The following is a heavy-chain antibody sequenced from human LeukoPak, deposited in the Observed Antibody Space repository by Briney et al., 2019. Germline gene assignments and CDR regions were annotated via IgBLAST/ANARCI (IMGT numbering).Heavy chain of an antibody. CDR3: ARRGGAAEWFDP. V-gene: IGHV5-51*01. J-gene: IGHJ5*02. Sequence: ESLKVSCKGSGYSFATYWIGWVRQMPGKGLEWMGIIYPGDSDTRYSPSFQGQVTISADKSINTAYLQWSSLKASDTAIYYCARRGGAAEWFDPWGQGTLVTVSS. CDR2: IYPGDSDT. D-gene: IGHD2-15*01. CDR1: GYSFATYW.